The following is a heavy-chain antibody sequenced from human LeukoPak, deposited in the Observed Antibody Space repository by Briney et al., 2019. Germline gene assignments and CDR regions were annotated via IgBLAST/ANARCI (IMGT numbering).Heavy chain of an antibody. CDR3: ARLEEGAPGY. CDR1: GGSISSYY. D-gene: IGHD1-26*01. V-gene: IGHV4-59*01. CDR2: IYYSGST. J-gene: IGHJ4*02. Sequence: PSETLSLTCTVSGGSISSYYWSWIRQPPGKGLEWIGYIYYSGSTNYNPSLNSRVTISVDTSKNQFSLKLSSVTAADTAVYYCARLEEGAPGYWGQGTMVTVSS.